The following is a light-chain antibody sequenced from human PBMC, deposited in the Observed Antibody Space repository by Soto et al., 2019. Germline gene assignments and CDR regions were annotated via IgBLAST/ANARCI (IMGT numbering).Light chain of an antibody. J-gene: IGLJ1*01. Sequence: QLVLTQPPSVSGAPGQRVTISCTGSSSNIGAGYDVHWYQQLPETAPKLLIYGNSNRPSGVPDRFSGSKSGTSASLAITGLQAEDEADYYCQSYDSSLSALFVFGTGTKVTVL. CDR2: GNS. CDR1: SSNIGAGYD. V-gene: IGLV1-40*01. CDR3: QSYDSSLSALFV.